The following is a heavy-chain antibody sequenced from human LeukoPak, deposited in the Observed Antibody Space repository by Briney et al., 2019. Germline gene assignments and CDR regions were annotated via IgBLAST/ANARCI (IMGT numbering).Heavy chain of an antibody. Sequence: GGSLRLSCAASGFTFSSYTMNWVRQAPGKGLEWVSSISTGSNYIYYADSVKGRFAISRDNAKNSLYLQLNSLRAEDTAVYYCARGWGGDFDYWGQGTLVTVSS. D-gene: IGHD3-10*01. V-gene: IGHV3-21*01. CDR3: ARGWGGDFDY. CDR1: GFTFSSYT. J-gene: IGHJ4*02. CDR2: ISTGSNYI.